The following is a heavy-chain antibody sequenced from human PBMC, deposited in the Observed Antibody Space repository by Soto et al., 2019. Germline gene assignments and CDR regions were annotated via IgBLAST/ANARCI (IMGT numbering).Heavy chain of an antibody. D-gene: IGHD3-16*01. J-gene: IGHJ6*04. CDR3: AGKPSPSRWGYGMDV. CDR1: GFSLSTSGMC. CDR2: IEWDDDK. V-gene: IGHV2-70*01. Sequence: SGPTLVNPTQTLTLTCTFSGFSLSTSGMCVSWIRQPPGKALEWLAVIEWDDDKYYSTSLKTRLTISKDTSKNLVVLTMTNMDPVDTPPYYCAGKPSPSRWGYGMDVWGKGTTATASS.